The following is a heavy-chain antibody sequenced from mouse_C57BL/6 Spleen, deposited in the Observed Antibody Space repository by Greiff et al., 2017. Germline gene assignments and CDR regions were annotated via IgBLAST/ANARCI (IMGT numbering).Heavy chain of an antibody. CDR2: INPSSGYT. D-gene: IGHD1-1*01. V-gene: IGHV1-7*01. CDR3: AKLITPFDY. CDR1: GYTFTSYW. J-gene: IGHJ2*01. Sequence: QVQLKQSGAEPAKPGASVKLSCKASGYTFTSYWMHWVKQRPGQGLEWIGYINPSSGYTKYNQKFKDKATLTADKSSSTAYMQLSSLTYEDSAVYYCAKLITPFDYWGQGTTLTVSS.